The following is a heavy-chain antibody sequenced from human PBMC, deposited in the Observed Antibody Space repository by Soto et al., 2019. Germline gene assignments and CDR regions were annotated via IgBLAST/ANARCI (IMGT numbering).Heavy chain of an antibody. CDR1: GFSLSTSGMC. D-gene: IGHD3-3*01. V-gene: IGHV2-70*11. J-gene: IGHJ6*02. CDR3: ARIFPPGVVITHGVHWADV. Sequence: SGPTLVNPTQTLTLTCTFSGFSLSTSGMCVSWIRQPPGKALEWLARIDWDDDKYYSTSLKTRLTISKDTSKNQVVLTMTNMDPVDTATYYCARIFPPGVVITHGVHWADVWGQGTTVTVSS. CDR2: IDWDDDK.